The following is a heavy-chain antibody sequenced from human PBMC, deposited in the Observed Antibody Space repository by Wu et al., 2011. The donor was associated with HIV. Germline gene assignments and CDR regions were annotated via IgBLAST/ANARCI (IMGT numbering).Heavy chain of an antibody. V-gene: IGHV1-2*02. Sequence: QVQLVQSGAEVKQPGASVKVSCKASGYTFSGYYMHWVRQAPGQGLEWMGWINANSGDTKYAQKFQGRVTMTGDTSISTAYMELTSLRSDDTAVYYCARPDCGGDCYPGDYWGQGTRSPSPQ. CDR3: ARPDCGGDCYPGDY. CDR1: GYTFSGYY. D-gene: IGHD2-21*01. J-gene: IGHJ4*02. CDR2: INANSGDT.